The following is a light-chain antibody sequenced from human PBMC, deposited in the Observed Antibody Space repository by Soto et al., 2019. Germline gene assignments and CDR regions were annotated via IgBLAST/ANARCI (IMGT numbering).Light chain of an antibody. J-gene: IGLJ1*01. V-gene: IGLV2-23*02. CDR1: SSDVGSYNL. CDR2: EVS. Sequence: QSVLTQPASVSGSPGQSITISCTGTSSDVGSYNLVSWYQQHPGKAPKLMIYEVSKRPSGVSNRFSGSKSGNTASLTISGLQAEDEADYYCCSYAGSTSPSYVFGNGTKVTVL. CDR3: CSYAGSTSPSYV.